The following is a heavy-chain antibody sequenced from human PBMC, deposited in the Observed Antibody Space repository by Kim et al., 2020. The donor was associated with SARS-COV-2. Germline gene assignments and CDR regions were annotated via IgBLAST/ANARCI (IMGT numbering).Heavy chain of an antibody. V-gene: IGHV1-8*01. CDR2: NT. J-gene: IGHJ5*02. Sequence: NTGYEQKFQGRVTMTRNTSLSTAYMELSSLRSEDTAVYYCARGVGWFEPWGQGTLVTVSS. D-gene: IGHD1-26*01. CDR3: ARGVGWFEP.